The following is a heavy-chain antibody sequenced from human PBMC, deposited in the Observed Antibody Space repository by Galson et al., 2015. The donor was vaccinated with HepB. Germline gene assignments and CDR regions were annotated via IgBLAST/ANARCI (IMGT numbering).Heavy chain of an antibody. D-gene: IGHD2-2*01. CDR2: IYPGDSDT. CDR1: GYSFTSYW. Sequence: QSGAEVKEPGESLKISCKGSGYSFTSYWIGWVRQMPGKGLEWMGIIYPGDSDTRYSPSFQGQVTISADKSISTAYLQWSSLKASDTAMYYCARREGGGGAPIVVVPAVYLDAFDIWGQGTMVTVSS. J-gene: IGHJ3*02. V-gene: IGHV5-51*03. CDR3: ARREGGGGAPIVVVPAVYLDAFDI.